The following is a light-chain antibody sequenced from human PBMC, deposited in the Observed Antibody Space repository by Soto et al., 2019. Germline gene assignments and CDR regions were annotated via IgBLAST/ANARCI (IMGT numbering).Light chain of an antibody. CDR2: EDR. J-gene: IGLJ2*01. Sequence: QSALTQPPSASGSPGQSVTISCTGSSSDVGYYNYVSWYQHHPGKAPRLIIYEDRRQPSGVPDRFSGSRSGNTASLTVSGLQPEDEADYYCSSYAGNNKLVFGGGTKLTVL. CDR1: SSDVGYYNY. V-gene: IGLV2-8*01. CDR3: SSYAGNNKLV.